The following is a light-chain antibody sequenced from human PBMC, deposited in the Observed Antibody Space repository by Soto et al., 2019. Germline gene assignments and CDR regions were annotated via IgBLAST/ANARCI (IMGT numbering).Light chain of an antibody. CDR1: QSLSSSF. Sequence: EIVLTQSPGTLSLSPGERATLSCRASQSLSSSFLAWYQQKPGQAPRLLIYGASIRATGIPDRFSGSGSGTDFTLTISGLEPXXXXVYYCQQYGYSPSWTFGQGTKVEIK. CDR2: GAS. CDR3: QQYGYSPSWT. J-gene: IGKJ1*01. V-gene: IGKV3-20*01.